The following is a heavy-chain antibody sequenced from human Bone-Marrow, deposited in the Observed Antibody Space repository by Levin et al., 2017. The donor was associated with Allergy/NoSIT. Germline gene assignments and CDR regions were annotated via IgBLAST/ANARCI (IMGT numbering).Heavy chain of an antibody. CDR1: GFTFSSYG. CDR3: ATGYCSSTSCYTGFDY. CDR2: ISYDGSNK. V-gene: IGHV3-30*03. J-gene: IGHJ4*02. D-gene: IGHD2-2*02. Sequence: PGGSLRLSCAASGFTFSSYGMHWVRQAPGKGLEWAAVISYDGSNKYYADSVKGRFTISRDNSKNTLYLQMNSLRAEDTAVYYCATGYCSSTSCYTGFDYWGQGTLVTVSS.